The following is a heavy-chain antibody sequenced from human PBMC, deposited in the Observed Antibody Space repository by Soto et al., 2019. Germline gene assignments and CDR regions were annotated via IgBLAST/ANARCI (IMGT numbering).Heavy chain of an antibody. CDR2: IYYSGST. CDR3: AAVRQHYFDF. V-gene: IGHV4-31*03. J-gene: IGHJ4*02. D-gene: IGHD1-1*01. Sequence: QVQLQESGPGLVKPSQTLSLTCTVSGGSISSGAYYWSWIRQHPGKGLEWIGYIYYSGSTYSNPSLKCRVAIPVDKSKNQFSLKLSSVSAADTAVYYCAAVRQHYFDFWGQGTLVTVTS. CDR1: GGSISSGAYY.